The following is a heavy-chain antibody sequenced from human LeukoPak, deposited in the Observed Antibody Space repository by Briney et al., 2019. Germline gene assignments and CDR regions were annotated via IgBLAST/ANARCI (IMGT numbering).Heavy chain of an antibody. J-gene: IGHJ4*02. CDR1: GYIFTHYY. Sequence: ASVKVSCKASGYIFTHYYMQWVRQAPGQGLEWMGIINPSGGSTSYPQKFQGRVTMTWDASTSIFYLELGNLGSDDTALYYCATFEYSSGSSPYWGQGTLVTVSS. V-gene: IGHV1-46*01. CDR3: ATFEYSSGSSPY. CDR2: INPSGGST. D-gene: IGHD6-19*01.